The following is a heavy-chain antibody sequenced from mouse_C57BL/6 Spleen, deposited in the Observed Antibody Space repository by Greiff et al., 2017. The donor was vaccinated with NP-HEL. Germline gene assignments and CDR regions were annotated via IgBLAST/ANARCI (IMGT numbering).Heavy chain of an antibody. CDR2: IYPGDGDT. V-gene: IGHV1-82*01. CDR1: GYAFSSSW. D-gene: IGHD2-3*01. CDR3: ARDGYFFFAY. Sequence: VQLQQSGPELVKPGASVKISCKASGYAFSSSWMNWVKQRPGKGLEWIGRIYPGDGDTNYNGKFKGKATLTADKSSSTAYMQLSSLTSEDSAVYFCARDGYFFFAYWGQGTLVTVSA. J-gene: IGHJ3*01.